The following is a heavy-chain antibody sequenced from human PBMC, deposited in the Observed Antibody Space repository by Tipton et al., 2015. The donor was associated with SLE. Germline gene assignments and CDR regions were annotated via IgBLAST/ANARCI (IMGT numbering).Heavy chain of an antibody. J-gene: IGHJ6*02. D-gene: IGHD1-14*01. CDR1: GYSISSGYY. CDR2: FYSGGST. V-gene: IGHV4-38-2*02. CDR3: ARDRNPIYYHYGMDS. Sequence: GLVKPSETLSLTCAVSGYSISSGYYWGWIRQSPGKGLEWIGNFYSGGSTYYNPSLKRRVTISEHTSKNQFSLKLTSVTAADTAVYYCARDRNPIYYHYGMDSWGRRTTATVTS.